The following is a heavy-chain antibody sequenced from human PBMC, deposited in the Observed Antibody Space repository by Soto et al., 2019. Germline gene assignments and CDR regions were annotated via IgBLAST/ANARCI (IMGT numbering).Heavy chain of an antibody. V-gene: IGHV4-30-4*01. CDR3: ARVFRFLERPATGPNWFDP. J-gene: IGHJ5*02. Sequence: QVQLQESGPGLVKPSQTLSLTCTVSGGSISSGDYYWSWIRQPPGKGLEWIGYIYYSGNTYYTPSLKSRVTISLDTSKNQFSLNLSSVTAADTAVYHCARVFRFLERPATGPNWFDPWGQGALVTVSS. CDR1: GGSISSGDYY. CDR2: IYYSGNT. D-gene: IGHD3-3*01.